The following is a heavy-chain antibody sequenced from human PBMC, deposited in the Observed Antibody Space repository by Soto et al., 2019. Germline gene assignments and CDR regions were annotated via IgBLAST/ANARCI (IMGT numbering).Heavy chain of an antibody. J-gene: IGHJ6*02. CDR3: AKDKTGRLTLMDV. CDR1: GFTFSSYA. Sequence: PGGSLRLSCAASGFTFSSYAMSWVRQAPGKGLEWVSGISGGGGSTYYADSVKGRFTIPRDNSKNTVYLEMNSLRAEDTAVYYCAKDKTGRLTLMDVWGQGTTVTVSS. D-gene: IGHD3-22*01. V-gene: IGHV3-23*01. CDR2: ISGGGGST.